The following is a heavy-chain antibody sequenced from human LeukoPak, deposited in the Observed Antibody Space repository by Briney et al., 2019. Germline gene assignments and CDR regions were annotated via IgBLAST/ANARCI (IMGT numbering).Heavy chain of an antibody. CDR1: GDSVSGISFC. Sequence: SETLSLTCTVSGDSVSGISFCWSWIRQPPGKGLQYIGYIQYSGSTNYNPSLKSRVTISVDTSKNQFSLKLSSVTAADTAVYYCARYYDRSGYWSTPHFDYWGQGTLDPVSS. D-gene: IGHD3-22*01. CDR3: ARYYDRSGYWSTPHFDY. V-gene: IGHV4-61*01. CDR2: IQYSGST. J-gene: IGHJ4*02.